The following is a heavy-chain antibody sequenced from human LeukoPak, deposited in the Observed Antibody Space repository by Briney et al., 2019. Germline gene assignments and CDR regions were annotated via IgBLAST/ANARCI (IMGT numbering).Heavy chain of an antibody. CDR1: GFTFNSYA. J-gene: IGHJ4*02. Sequence: GGSLRLSCAASGFTFNSYAMHGVRQAPGKGLEWVAVISYDGSNKYYADSVKGRFTISRDNSKNTLYLQMNSLRAEDTAVYYCARDGPWHYYDSSGYYYDYFDYWGQGTLVTVSS. D-gene: IGHD3-22*01. CDR2: ISYDGSNK. CDR3: ARDGPWHYYDSSGYYYDYFDY. V-gene: IGHV3-30*04.